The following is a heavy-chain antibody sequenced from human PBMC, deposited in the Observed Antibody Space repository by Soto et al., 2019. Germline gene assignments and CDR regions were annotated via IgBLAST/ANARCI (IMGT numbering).Heavy chain of an antibody. J-gene: IGHJ4*02. V-gene: IGHV3-33*01. D-gene: IGHD3-22*01. CDR3: ARDKHYYDSSGSPLDY. CDR1: GFTFISYG. Sequence: PWGSLRLSCAASGFTFISYGIHFFRHSPFKWLEWVAVIWYDGSNKYYADSVKGRFTISRDNSKNTLYLQMNSLRAEDTAVYYCARDKHYYDSSGSPLDYWGQGTLVTVSS. CDR2: IWYDGSNK.